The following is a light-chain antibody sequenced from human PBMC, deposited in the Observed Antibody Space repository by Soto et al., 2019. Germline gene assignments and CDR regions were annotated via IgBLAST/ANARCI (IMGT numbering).Light chain of an antibody. V-gene: IGKV1-39*01. J-gene: IGKJ3*01. CDR2: SAS. CDR1: QSIGTS. CDR3: QQSYTAPFT. Sequence: DFQMTQSPSSLSASVGDRVSITCRASQSIGTSLNWYQQKPGKAPKLLIYSASPLQGGGPSRFSGSGSGTDFTLTISSLQPEDFATYYCQQSYTAPFTFGPGTKVDVK.